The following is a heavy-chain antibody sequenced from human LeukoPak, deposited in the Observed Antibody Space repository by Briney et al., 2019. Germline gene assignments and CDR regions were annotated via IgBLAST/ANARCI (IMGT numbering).Heavy chain of an antibody. V-gene: IGHV4-34*01. J-gene: IGHJ4*02. CDR1: GGSFSGYY. CDR3: ARVPSIAAAGIFDY. CDR2: IYYSGST. D-gene: IGHD6-13*01. Sequence: SETLSLTCAVYGGSFSGYYWSWIRQPPGKGLEWIGSIYYSGSTYYNPSLKSRVTISVDTSKNQFSLKLSSVTAADTAVYYCARVPSIAAAGIFDYWGQGTLVTVSS.